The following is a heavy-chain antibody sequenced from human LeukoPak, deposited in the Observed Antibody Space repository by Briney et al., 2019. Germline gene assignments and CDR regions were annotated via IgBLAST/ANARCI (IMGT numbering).Heavy chain of an antibody. CDR3: ARHMITFGGVAYGMDV. V-gene: IGHV4-59*08. D-gene: IGHD3-16*01. Sequence: SETLSLTCSVSGGSISIYYWSWIRQPPGKGLGWIGYIYYSGSTNYNPSLKSRVTISVDTSKNQFSLKLSSVTAADTAVYYCARHMITFGGVAYGMDVWGQGTTVTVSS. J-gene: IGHJ6*02. CDR2: IYYSGST. CDR1: GGSISIYY.